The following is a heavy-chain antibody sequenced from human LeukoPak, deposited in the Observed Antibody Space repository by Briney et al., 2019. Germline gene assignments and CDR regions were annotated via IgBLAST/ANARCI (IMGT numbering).Heavy chain of an antibody. CDR1: GGSISGYI. CDR3: VRLSVAGPHRYFDL. D-gene: IGHD6-19*01. CDR2: VWDSGHT. V-gene: IGHV4-59*08. J-gene: IGHJ2*01. Sequence: SETLSLTCSVSGGSISGYIWSWVRQPPGKGLEWIAYVWDSGHTNYNPSLRSRVTISVDTSKDQFYLTLTSVTAADTAVYHCVRLSVAGPHRYFDLWGRGTLVTVSS.